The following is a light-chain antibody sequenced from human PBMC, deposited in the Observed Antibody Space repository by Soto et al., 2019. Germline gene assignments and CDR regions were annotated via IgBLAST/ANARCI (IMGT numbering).Light chain of an antibody. V-gene: IGKV3-11*01. J-gene: IGKJ5*01. CDR2: DTS. Sequence: EIVLTHSPATLSLSPGDRATLSCRASQSVSNYLAWYQQKPGQAPRLLIYDTSNRATGIPARFSGSGSGTDFTLTISSLEPEDFAVYYCQQRSNWFTFGQGTRLEIK. CDR3: QQRSNWFT. CDR1: QSVSNY.